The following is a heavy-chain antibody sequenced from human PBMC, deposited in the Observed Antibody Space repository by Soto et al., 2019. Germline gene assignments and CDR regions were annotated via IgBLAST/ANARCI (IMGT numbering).Heavy chain of an antibody. J-gene: IGHJ6*02. V-gene: IGHV3-33*01. D-gene: IGHD2-15*01. CDR2: IWYDGSNK. CDR1: VYTCSSYG. CDR3: ASTPRPQARPYYYYYGMDV. Sequence: PWWTLRLSCSASVYTCSSYGMHGGRQAPGKGLEWVAVIWYDGSNKYYADSVKGRFTISRDNSKNTLYLQMNSLRAEDTAVYYCASTPRPQARPYYYYYGMDVWGQGTTVTVSS.